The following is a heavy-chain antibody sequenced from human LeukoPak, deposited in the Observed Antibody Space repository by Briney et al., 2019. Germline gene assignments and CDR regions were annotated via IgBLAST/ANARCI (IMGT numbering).Heavy chain of an antibody. CDR1: GYTFTSYD. V-gene: IGHV1-8*01. D-gene: IGHD2-15*01. CDR3: ARGRGYCSGGSCAHGNWFDP. CDR2: MNPNSGNT. J-gene: IGHJ5*02. Sequence: ASVKVSCKASGYTFTSYDINWVRQATGQGLEWMGWMNPNSGNTGYALKFQGRVTITRNTSISTAYMELSSLRSEDTAVYYCARGRGYCSGGSCAHGNWFDPWGQGTLVTVSS.